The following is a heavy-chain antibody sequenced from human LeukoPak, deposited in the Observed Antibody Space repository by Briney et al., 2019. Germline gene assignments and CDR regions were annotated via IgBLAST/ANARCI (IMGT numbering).Heavy chain of an antibody. V-gene: IGHV3-64D*06. J-gene: IGHJ4*02. Sequence: GGSLRLSCSASGFTFSSFVMHWVRQAPGKGLEFVSTIGGSGGPTYYADSVKGRFTISRDNSRNTLYLQMSSLRAEDTALYYCVKDRSGTFSFDYWGQGTLITVSS. CDR3: VKDRSGTFSFDY. D-gene: IGHD1-26*01. CDR1: GFTFSSFV. CDR2: IGGSGGPT.